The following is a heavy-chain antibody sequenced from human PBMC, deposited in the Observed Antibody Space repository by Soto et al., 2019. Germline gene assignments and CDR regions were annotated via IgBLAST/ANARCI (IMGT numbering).Heavy chain of an antibody. D-gene: IGHD2-2*02. J-gene: IGHJ4*02. CDR2: IYSKTDGGTT. Sequence: GGSLRLSCAASGFTVSSNYMSWVRQAPGKGLEWVSVIYSKTDGGTTDYAAPVKGRFTISRDDSKNTLYLQMNSLKTEDTAVYYCTTGLSLVPAAIGYWGQGTLVTVSS. CDR3: TTGLSLVPAAIGY. CDR1: GFTVSSNY. V-gene: IGHV3-15*01.